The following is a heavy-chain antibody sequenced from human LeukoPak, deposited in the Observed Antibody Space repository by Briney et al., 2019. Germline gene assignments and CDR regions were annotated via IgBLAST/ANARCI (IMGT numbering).Heavy chain of an antibody. CDR2: ISSSSYI. CDR3: ARDGLTGFFRDTEFDP. Sequence: KPGGSLRLSCAASGFTFSSYSMNWVRQAPGKGLEWVSSISSSSYIYYADSVKGRFTISRDNAKNSLYLQMNSLRAEDTAVYYCARDGLTGFFRDTEFDPWGQGTLVTVSS. J-gene: IGHJ5*02. CDR1: GFTFSSYS. V-gene: IGHV3-21*01. D-gene: IGHD5-18*01.